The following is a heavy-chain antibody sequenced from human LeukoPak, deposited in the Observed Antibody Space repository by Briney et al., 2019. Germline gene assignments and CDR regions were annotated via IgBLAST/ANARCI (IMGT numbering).Heavy chain of an antibody. J-gene: IGHJ3*02. V-gene: IGHV4-61*01. CDR2: VYYSGST. Sequence: PSETLSLTCTVSGDSLTSGSYYWSWLRQPPGRGLEWIGYVYYSGSTNYNPSLKSRVTMSVDTSKNQFFLMLISVTAADTAVYYCARGYSSSWYPSAFDIWGQGTMVTVSS. D-gene: IGHD6-13*01. CDR3: ARGYSSSWYPSAFDI. CDR1: GDSLTSGSYY.